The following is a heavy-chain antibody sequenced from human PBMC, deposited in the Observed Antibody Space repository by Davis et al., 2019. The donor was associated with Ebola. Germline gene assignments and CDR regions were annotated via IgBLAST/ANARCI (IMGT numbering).Heavy chain of an antibody. J-gene: IGHJ4*02. CDR3: ARVGCHCSSFGY. V-gene: IGHV4-34*01. CDR2: INHSGST. Sequence: SETLSLTCAVYGGSFSSYYWSWIRQPPGKGLEWIGEINHSGSTNYNPSLKSRVTISVDTSKNQFSLKLSSVTAADTAVYYCARVGCHCSSFGYWGQGTLVTVSS. CDR1: GGSFSSYY. D-gene: IGHD2-15*01.